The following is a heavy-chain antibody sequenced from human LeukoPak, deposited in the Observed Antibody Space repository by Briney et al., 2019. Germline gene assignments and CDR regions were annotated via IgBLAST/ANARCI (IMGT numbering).Heavy chain of an antibody. Sequence: ASVKVSCKASGYTFTSYGISWVRQAPGQGLEWMGWISAYNGYTNYAQKLQGRVTMTTDTSTSTAYMELRSLRSDDTAVYYCARAAGYCSSTSCYDYWGQGTLVTVSS. CDR3: ARAAGYCSSTSCYDY. D-gene: IGHD2-2*03. CDR2: ISAYNGYT. CDR1: GYTFTSYG. J-gene: IGHJ4*02. V-gene: IGHV1-18*01.